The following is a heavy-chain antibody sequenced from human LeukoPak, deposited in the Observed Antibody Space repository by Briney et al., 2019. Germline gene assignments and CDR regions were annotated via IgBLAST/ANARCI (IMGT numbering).Heavy chain of an antibody. CDR3: AARIAARPFDY. V-gene: IGHV1-8*03. CDR2: MNPNSGNT. D-gene: IGHD6-6*01. Sequence: ASVKVSCKASGYTFTSYDINWVRQGTGQGREWMGWMNPNSGNTGYAQKFQGRVTIARNTSISTAYMELSSLRSEDTAVYYCAARIAARPFDYWGQGTLVTVSS. J-gene: IGHJ4*02. CDR1: GYTFTSYD.